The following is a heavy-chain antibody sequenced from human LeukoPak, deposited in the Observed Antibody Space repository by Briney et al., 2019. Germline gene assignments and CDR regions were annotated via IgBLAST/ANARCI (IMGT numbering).Heavy chain of an antibody. J-gene: IGHJ5*02. CDR3: AREIRYYYGSGSYRWFDP. Sequence: GGSLRLSCAASGFTFSDYYMSWIRQAPGKGLEWVSYISSSGSTIYYADSVKGRFTTSRDNSKNTLYLQMGSLRAEDMAVYYCAREIRYYYGSGSYRWFDPWGQGTLVTVSS. V-gene: IGHV3-11*04. CDR1: GFTFSDYY. CDR2: ISSSGSTI. D-gene: IGHD3-10*01.